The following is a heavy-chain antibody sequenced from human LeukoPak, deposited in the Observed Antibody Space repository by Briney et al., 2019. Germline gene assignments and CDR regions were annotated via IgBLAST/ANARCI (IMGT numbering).Heavy chain of an antibody. CDR2: INRDGSST. CDR1: GIIFSNYW. CDR3: ARGGGYSYGSFDY. Sequence: PGGSLRLSCAASGIIFSNYWMHWVRQAPGKGLVWVSRINRDGSSTSYADSVKGRFTISRDNAENTLYLQMNSLRAEDTAVYYCARGGGYSYGSFDYRGQGTLVTVSS. V-gene: IGHV3-74*01. D-gene: IGHD5-18*01. J-gene: IGHJ4*02.